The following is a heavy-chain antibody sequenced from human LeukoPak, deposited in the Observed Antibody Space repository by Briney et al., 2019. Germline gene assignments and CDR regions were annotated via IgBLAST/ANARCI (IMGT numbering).Heavy chain of an antibody. Sequence: GSLRLSCAASGFTFSSYDMHWVRQATGKGLEWVSAIGTAGDTYYPGSVKGRFTISRENAKNSLYLQMNSLRAGDTAVYYCARVPPYDSSGSTAPYYGMDVWGQGTTVTVSS. CDR3: ARVPPYDSSGSTAPYYGMDV. D-gene: IGHD3-22*01. V-gene: IGHV3-13*01. J-gene: IGHJ6*02. CDR2: IGTAGDT. CDR1: GFTFSSYD.